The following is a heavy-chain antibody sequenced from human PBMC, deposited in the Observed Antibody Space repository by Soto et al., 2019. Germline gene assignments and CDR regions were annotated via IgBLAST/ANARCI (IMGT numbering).Heavy chain of an antibody. CDR2: ISYDGSNK. Sequence: PGGSLRLSCAASGFTFSSYAMHWVRQAPGKGLEWVAVISYDGSNKYYAESVKGRFTISRDNSKNTLYLQMNSLRAEDTAVYYCAKRSPVSTYYFDYWGQGTLVTVSS. CDR3: AKRSPVSTYYFDY. CDR1: GFTFSSYA. V-gene: IGHV3-30-3*02. J-gene: IGHJ4*02.